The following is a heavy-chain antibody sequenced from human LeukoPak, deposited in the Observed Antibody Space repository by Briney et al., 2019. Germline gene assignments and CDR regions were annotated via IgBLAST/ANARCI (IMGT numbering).Heavy chain of an antibody. Sequence: GGSLRLSCAASGFTFSSYSMNWVSQAPGKGLEWVSSISSSSSYIYYADSVKGRFTISRDNAKNSLYLQMNSLRAEDTAVYYCARDGQRNDFWSGYYSYWGQGTLVTVSS. J-gene: IGHJ4*02. D-gene: IGHD3-3*01. CDR3: ARDGQRNDFWSGYYSY. V-gene: IGHV3-21*01. CDR1: GFTFSSYS. CDR2: ISSSSSYI.